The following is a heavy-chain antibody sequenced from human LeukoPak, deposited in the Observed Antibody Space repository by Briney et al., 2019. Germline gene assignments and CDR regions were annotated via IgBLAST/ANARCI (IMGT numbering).Heavy chain of an antibody. CDR3: GRELVTVTKGFDI. CDR1: GDSFSSHY. Sequence: SETLSLTCAVSGDSFSSHYWTWIRQSPGTGLEWIGYISHIGRTNYNPSLKSRVTISIDTSKNQFSLKLRAVTAADTAVYYCGRELVTVTKGFDILVQGTMVSVSS. D-gene: IGHD4-17*01. J-gene: IGHJ3*02. V-gene: IGHV4-59*11. CDR2: ISHIGRT.